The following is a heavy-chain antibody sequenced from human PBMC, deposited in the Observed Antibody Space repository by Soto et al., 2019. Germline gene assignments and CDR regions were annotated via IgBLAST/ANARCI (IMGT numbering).Heavy chain of an antibody. CDR2: INHSGST. Sequence: TQSGTDAVEGGSYSVYYCGSVRKPAGKGLEWIGEINHSGSTNYNPSLKSRVTISVDTAKNQFSLKLRSVTAADTAVYYCEREAGSGSVFYFDYWGQGTLVTVSS. CDR3: EREAGSGSVFYFDY. CDR1: GGSYSVYY. D-gene: IGHD3-10*01. V-gene: IGHV4-34*01. J-gene: IGHJ4*02.